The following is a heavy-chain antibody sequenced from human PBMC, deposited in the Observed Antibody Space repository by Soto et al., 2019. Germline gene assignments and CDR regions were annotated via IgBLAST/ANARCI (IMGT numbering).Heavy chain of an antibody. CDR3: AKDQGYSTSYYGYVDL. V-gene: IGHV3-9*01. CDR1: GFTFDDYA. Sequence: EVQLVESGGGLVQPGRSLRLSCAASGFTFDDYAMHWVRQPPGKGLEWVSGITWNSGIIGYADSVKGRFTISRDNAKXPLDLQMNSMRPEDTALYYCAKDQGYSTSYYGYVDLWGRGTLVTVSS. CDR2: ITWNSGII. D-gene: IGHD6-13*01. J-gene: IGHJ2*01.